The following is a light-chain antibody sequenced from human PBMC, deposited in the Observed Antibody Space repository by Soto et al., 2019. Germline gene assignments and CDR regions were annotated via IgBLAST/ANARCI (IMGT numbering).Light chain of an antibody. V-gene: IGLV4-69*01. CDR2: INYDGTH. J-gene: IGLJ3*02. CDR3: QSLGTGIQV. Sequence: QSVLTQSPSASASLGASVKLTCTLSSGYSTYAIAWHQQQSGKGPRFLMKINYDGTHSKGDGFYDRSSGSSSGAERHLTIYSLQSEDEADYYCQSLGTGIQVFGGGTKLTVL. CDR1: SGYSTYA.